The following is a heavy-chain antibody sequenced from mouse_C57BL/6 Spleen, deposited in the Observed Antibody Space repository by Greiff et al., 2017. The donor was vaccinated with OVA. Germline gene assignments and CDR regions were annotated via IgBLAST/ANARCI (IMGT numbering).Heavy chain of an antibody. CDR1: GFSLTSYG. CDR3: ARHRGCRGYAMDY. V-gene: IGHV2-6-1*01. D-gene: IGHD3-1*01. Sequence: QVQLKESGPGLVAPSQSLSITCTVSGFSLTSYGVHWVRQPPGKGLEWLVVIWSDGSTTYNSALKSRLSISKDNSKSQVFLKMNSLQTDDTAMYYCARHRGCRGYAMDYWGQGTSVTVSS. J-gene: IGHJ4*01. CDR2: IWSDGST.